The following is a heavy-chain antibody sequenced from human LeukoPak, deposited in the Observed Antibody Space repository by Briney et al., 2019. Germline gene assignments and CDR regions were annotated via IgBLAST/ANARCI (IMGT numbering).Heavy chain of an antibody. Sequence: KPGGSLRLSCAASGFTFSSYAMSWVRQAPGKGLEWVSSISGSGGNTYYADSVKGRFTISRDNSKNTLYLQMNSLRAEDTAVYYCANFGVIVVDPWGQGTLVTVSS. J-gene: IGHJ5*02. CDR1: GFTFSSYA. V-gene: IGHV3-23*01. D-gene: IGHD2-2*01. CDR3: ANFGVIVVDP. CDR2: ISGSGGNT.